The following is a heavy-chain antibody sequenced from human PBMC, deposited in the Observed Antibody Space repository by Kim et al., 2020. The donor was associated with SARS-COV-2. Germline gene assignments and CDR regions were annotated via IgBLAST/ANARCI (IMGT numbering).Heavy chain of an antibody. CDR1: GFTFSSYG. CDR2: ISCDSSYK. J-gene: IGHJ6*03. V-gene: IGHV3-30*18. D-gene: IGHD2-2*01. Sequence: GGSLRLSCAASGFTFSSYGMHWVRQAPGKGLEWVAVISCDSSYKYYADSVKGRFTISRDNSKNTLYLQMNSLRAEDTAVYYCAKAKVGGYCSSNSCYYYCYYMDVWGKGTTVTVSS. CDR3: AKAKVGGYCSSNSCYYYCYYMDV.